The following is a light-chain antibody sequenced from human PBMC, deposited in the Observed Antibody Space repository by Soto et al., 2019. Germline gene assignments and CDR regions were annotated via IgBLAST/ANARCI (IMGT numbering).Light chain of an antibody. CDR3: QQYNNWIT. Sequence: EIVMTQSPATLSVSPGERATLSCRASHSVSSDLAWYQQKPGQAPRLLIYGASTRATGVPARFSGSWSGTEFTLTISSLQSEDFAVYYCQQYNNWITFGQGTRLEI. V-gene: IGKV3-15*01. CDR1: HSVSSD. J-gene: IGKJ5*01. CDR2: GAS.